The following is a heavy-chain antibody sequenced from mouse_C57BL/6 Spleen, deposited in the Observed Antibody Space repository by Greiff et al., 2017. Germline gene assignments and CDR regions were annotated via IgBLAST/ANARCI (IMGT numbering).Heavy chain of an antibody. CDR1: GFTFSDAW. CDR2: IRKKANNHAT. CDR3: TRRDGPFAY. J-gene: IGHJ3*01. Sequence: EVKLMESGGGLVQPGGSMKLSCAASGFTFSDAWMDWVRQSPEKGLEWVAEIRKKANNHATYYAESVKGRLTISINDSTSSVYLQMNRLRAEDTGIYYCTRRDGPFAYWGQGTLVTVSA. D-gene: IGHD2-3*01. V-gene: IGHV6-6*01.